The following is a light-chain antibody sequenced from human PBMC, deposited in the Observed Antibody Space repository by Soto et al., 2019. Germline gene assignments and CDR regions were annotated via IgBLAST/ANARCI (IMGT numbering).Light chain of an antibody. V-gene: IGLV2-11*01. J-gene: IGLJ1*01. CDR2: DVA. Sequence: QSALTLPRSVAGSPGQSVTISCTGTGNDVGAYNYVSWYQQHPGRPPKLMIYDVARWPSGVPDRFSGSKSGNTASLTISGLPAEDEADYFLCSYARGYTYLFGTWTKVTVL. CDR1: GNDVGAYNY. CDR3: CSYARGYTYL.